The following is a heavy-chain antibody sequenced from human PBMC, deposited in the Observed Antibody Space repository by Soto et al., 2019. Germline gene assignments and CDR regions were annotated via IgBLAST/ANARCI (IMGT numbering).Heavy chain of an antibody. J-gene: IGHJ4*02. Sequence: GGSLRLSCAASGFTFSSYSMNWVRQAPGKGLEWVSSISSSSSYIYYADSVKGRFTISRDNAKNSLYLQMNSLRAEDTAVYYCARDAGSSWPYFDYWGQGTLVTVSS. V-gene: IGHV3-21*01. D-gene: IGHD6-13*01. CDR3: ARDAGSSWPYFDY. CDR1: GFTFSSYS. CDR2: ISSSSSYI.